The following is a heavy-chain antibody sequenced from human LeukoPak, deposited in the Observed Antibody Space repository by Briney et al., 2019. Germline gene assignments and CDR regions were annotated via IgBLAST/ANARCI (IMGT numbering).Heavy chain of an antibody. CDR1: GYTFTGYY. CDR2: IDPKSGGT. Sequence: GASVKVSCKASGYTFTGYYIHWVRQAPGQGLEWMGWIDPKSGGTNYAQNFQGRVTMTRDTSISTVYMELSSLRSDDTAVYYCTRGWGWFDPWGQGTLVTVSS. CDR3: TRGWGWFDP. V-gene: IGHV1-2*02. D-gene: IGHD1-26*01. J-gene: IGHJ5*02.